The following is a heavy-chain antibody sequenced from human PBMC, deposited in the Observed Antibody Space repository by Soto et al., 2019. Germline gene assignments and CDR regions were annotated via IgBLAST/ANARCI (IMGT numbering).Heavy chain of an antibody. D-gene: IGHD1-1*01. V-gene: IGHV3-30*18. J-gene: IGHJ4*02. CDR1: GFTSSSYG. CDR3: AKGTNYPSTFDY. CDR2: ISYYGSNK. Sequence: AGCRELSSAASGFTSSSYGMHWVRQAPGKGLEWVAVISYYGSNKYYADSVKGRFTISRDNSTNTPYLQMNSLRAEDTAVYYCAKGTNYPSTFDYWGQGTLVTVSS.